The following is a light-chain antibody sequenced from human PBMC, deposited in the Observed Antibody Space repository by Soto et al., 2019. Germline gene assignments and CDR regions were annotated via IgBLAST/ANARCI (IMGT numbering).Light chain of an antibody. J-gene: IGLJ2*01. Sequence: QSALTQPASVSGSPGQSITISCTGTSSDIGNHDFVSWYQQVPGTAPKAMIYEVSSRPSRVSNRFSGSKSGNTASLTISGLQAEDEAYYYCSSYTTSTSFILFGGGTKVTVL. CDR3: SSYTTSTSFIL. CDR1: SSDIGNHDF. CDR2: EVS. V-gene: IGLV2-14*01.